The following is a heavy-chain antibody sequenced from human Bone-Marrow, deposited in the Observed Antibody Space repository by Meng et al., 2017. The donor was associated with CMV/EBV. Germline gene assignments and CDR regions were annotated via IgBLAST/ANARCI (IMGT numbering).Heavy chain of an antibody. D-gene: IGHD3-10*01. CDR3: ARAGRGTPYYYYGMDV. J-gene: IGHJ6*02. CDR2: IIPIFGRA. CDR1: GGIFSRCA. V-gene: IGHV1-69*05. Sequence: SVKVSCKASGGIFSRCAISWVRQAPGQGLEWMGGIIPIFGRANYAQKFQGRVTITTDDSTSTAYMEVSSLRSENTAVYYCARAGRGTPYYYYGMDVWGQGTTVSVSS.